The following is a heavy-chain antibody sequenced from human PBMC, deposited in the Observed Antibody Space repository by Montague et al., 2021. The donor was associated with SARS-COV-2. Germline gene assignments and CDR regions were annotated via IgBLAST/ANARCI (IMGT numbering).Heavy chain of an antibody. J-gene: IGHJ4*02. V-gene: IGHV6-1*01. CDR3: ARVWTTEWYEGYFDN. CDR1: GDSVSSNNAA. CDR2: TYYRSRWYR. D-gene: IGHD3-3*01. Sequence: CAISGDSVSSNNAAWNWIRQSPSRGREWLGRTYYRSRWYREYAVSIKSRITIDPDTSKNRFSLQLNSVTPEDTAVYYCARVWTTEWYEGYFDNWGQGTLVTVSS.